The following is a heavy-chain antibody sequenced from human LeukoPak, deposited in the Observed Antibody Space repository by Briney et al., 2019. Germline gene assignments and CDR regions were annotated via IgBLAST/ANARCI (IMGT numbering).Heavy chain of an antibody. CDR3: ASMVRGTEYFQH. Sequence: SQTLSLTCAVSGGSISSGGYSWSWIRQPPGKGLEWIGYIYHSGSTYYNPSLKSRVTISVDRSKNQFSLKLSSVTAADTAAYYCASMVRGTEYFQHWGQGTLVTVSS. CDR2: IYHSGST. D-gene: IGHD3-10*01. CDR1: GGSISSGGYS. V-gene: IGHV4-30-2*01. J-gene: IGHJ1*01.